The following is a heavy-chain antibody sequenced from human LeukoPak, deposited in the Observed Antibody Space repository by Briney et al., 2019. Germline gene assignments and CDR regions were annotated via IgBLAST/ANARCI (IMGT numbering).Heavy chain of an antibody. CDR3: TRDGSGSRIPFDY. J-gene: IGHJ4*02. D-gene: IGHD1-26*01. CDR2: IESDASNT. V-gene: IGHV3-74*01. Sequence: GGSLRLSCAASGFAFGSHWMHWVRQAPGKGLVWVARIESDASNTRYADSVKGRFTISRDNANKTLYLQMNSLRAEDTAVYYCTRDGSGSRIPFDYWGQGTLVTVAS. CDR1: GFAFGSHW.